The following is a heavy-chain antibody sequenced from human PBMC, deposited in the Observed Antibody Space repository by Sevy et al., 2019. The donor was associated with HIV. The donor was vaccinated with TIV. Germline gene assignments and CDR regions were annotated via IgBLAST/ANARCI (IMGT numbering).Heavy chain of an antibody. J-gene: IGHJ3*02. Sequence: GGSLRLSCAASGFTFSSYGMHWVRHAPGKGLEWVAVIWYDGSNKYYADSVKGRFTISRDNSKNTLYVQMNSLRAEDTAVYYCAKPGAWFGESPDAFDIWGQGTMVTVSS. V-gene: IGHV3-33*06. CDR2: IWYDGSNK. CDR3: AKPGAWFGESPDAFDI. CDR1: GFTFSSYG. D-gene: IGHD3-10*01.